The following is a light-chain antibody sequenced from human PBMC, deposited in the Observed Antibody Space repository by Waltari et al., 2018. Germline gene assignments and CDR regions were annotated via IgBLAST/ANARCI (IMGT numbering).Light chain of an antibody. V-gene: IGLV2-23*01. J-gene: IGLJ3*02. CDR2: DAT. CDR3: GSYAGGTSWV. CDR1: SGDIGYYNL. Sequence: QSALTQPAPVPASPGQSFTTSRTGSSGDIGYYNLLSWYQQHPGNAPRLLIHDATKRPSGISSRFSGSKSGNTASLTISGLQAEDEADYFCGSYAGGTSWVFGGGTQVTVL.